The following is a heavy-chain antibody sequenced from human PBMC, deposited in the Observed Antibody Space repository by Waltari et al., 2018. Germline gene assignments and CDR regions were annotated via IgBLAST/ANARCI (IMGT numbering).Heavy chain of an antibody. V-gene: IGHV3-33*01. CDR3: ARSNYGDSKGNDALDI. CDR1: RFTFSKYG. J-gene: IGHJ3*02. D-gene: IGHD4-17*01. CDR2: IWNDGKYK. Sequence: QVLLVESGGGVVQPGGSLRLSCVASRFTFSKYGMHWVRQAPGKGREWVSVIWNDGKYKYYADAVKGQLTSPRDNSKDTLFLQMNSLRAEDTAVYYCARSNYGDSKGNDALDIWGQGTRVTVSS.